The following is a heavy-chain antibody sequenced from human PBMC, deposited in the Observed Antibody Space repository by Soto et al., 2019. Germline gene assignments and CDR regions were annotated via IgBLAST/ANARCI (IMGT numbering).Heavy chain of an antibody. CDR3: ANLYSGSFYYFDY. Sequence: GGSLRLSCAASGFTFSSYAMSWVRQAPGKGLEWVSAISGSGGSTYYADSVKGRFTISRDNSKNTLYLQMNSLRAEDTAVYYCANLYSGSFYYFDYWGQGTLVTVSS. V-gene: IGHV3-23*01. CDR1: GFTFSSYA. CDR2: ISGSGGST. J-gene: IGHJ4*02. D-gene: IGHD1-26*01.